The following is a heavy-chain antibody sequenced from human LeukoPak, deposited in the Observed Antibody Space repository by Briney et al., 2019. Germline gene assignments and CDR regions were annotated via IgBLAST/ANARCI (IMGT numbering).Heavy chain of an antibody. CDR3: ARVYDSSGFQFDP. D-gene: IGHD3-22*01. CDR2: IRGYSGNT. J-gene: IGHJ5*02. Sequence: GASVKVSCKASGYTFTNYGISWVRQAPGQGLEWVGWIRGYSGNTNYAQKLQDRVTMTTDTYTSTAYMELRSLRSDDTAVYYCARVYDSSGFQFDPWGQGTLVTVPS. CDR1: GYTFTNYG. V-gene: IGHV1-18*01.